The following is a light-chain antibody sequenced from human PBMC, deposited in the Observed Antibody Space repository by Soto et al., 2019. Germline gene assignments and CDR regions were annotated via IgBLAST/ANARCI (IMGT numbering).Light chain of an antibody. CDR2: DVS. V-gene: IGLV2-14*03. CDR3: SSYRSGSTRVV. Sequence: QSVLTQPASVSGSPGQSITISCTGTSSDVGGYNFVSWYQQHPGKVPKVMIYDVSKRPSGVSNRFSGSKSGNTASLTISGLQVEDEADYYCSSYRSGSTRVVFGGGTKLTVL. J-gene: IGLJ2*01. CDR1: SSDVGGYNF.